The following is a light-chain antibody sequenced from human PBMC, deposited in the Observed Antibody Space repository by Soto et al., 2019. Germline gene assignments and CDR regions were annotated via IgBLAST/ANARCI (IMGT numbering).Light chain of an antibody. V-gene: IGKV3-15*01. CDR2: GAS. J-gene: IGKJ1*01. Sequence: EIVMTQSPATLSVSPGERATLSYRASQSVSSNLAWYQQKPSQAPRLLIYGASTRATGIPARFSGSGSGTEFTLTISSLQSEDFAVYYCQQYNNWPPWTFGQGTKVELK. CDR1: QSVSSN. CDR3: QQYNNWPPWT.